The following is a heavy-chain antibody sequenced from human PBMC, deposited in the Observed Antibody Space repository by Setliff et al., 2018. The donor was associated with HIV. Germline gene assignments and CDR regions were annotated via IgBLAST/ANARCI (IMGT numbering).Heavy chain of an antibody. Sequence: GGSLRLSCAASGFTFSSYSMNWVRQAPGKGLEWVSSISSRSTYIYYADSVKGRFTISRDNAKNSLYLQMNSLRAEDTAMYYCARADRYCSSTSCYGRGLDYWGQGTLVTVSS. J-gene: IGHJ4*02. CDR3: ARADRYCSSTSCYGRGLDY. CDR2: ISSRSTYI. D-gene: IGHD2-2*01. CDR1: GFTFSSYS. V-gene: IGHV3-21*01.